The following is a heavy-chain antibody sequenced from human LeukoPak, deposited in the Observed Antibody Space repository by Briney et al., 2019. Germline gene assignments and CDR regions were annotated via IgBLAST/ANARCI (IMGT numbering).Heavy chain of an antibody. CDR2: INHSGST. V-gene: IGHV4-34*01. D-gene: IGHD3-10*01. CDR1: GGSFSGYY. J-gene: IGHJ4*02. Sequence: SETLSLTCAVYGGSFSGYYWSWIRQPPGKGLEWIGEINHSGSTNYNPSLKSRVTIPVDTSKNQFSLKLSSVTAADTAVYYCARRYGSGISYHFDYWGQGTLVTVSS. CDR3: ARRYGSGISYHFDY.